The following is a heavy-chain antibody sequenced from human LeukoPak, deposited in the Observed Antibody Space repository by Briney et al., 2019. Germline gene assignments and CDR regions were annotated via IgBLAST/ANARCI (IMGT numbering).Heavy chain of an antibody. V-gene: IGHV1-69*04. D-gene: IGHD2-21*02. Sequence: GASVKVSCKASGGTFSSYAISWVRQAPGQGLEWMGRIIPILGIANYAQKFQGRVTITADKSTSTAYMELGSLRSEDTAVYYCARDRLAYCGGDCYPIYDSSGYYSDYWGQGTLVTVSS. CDR1: GGTFSSYA. CDR2: IIPILGIA. J-gene: IGHJ4*02. CDR3: ARDRLAYCGGDCYPIYDSSGYYSDY.